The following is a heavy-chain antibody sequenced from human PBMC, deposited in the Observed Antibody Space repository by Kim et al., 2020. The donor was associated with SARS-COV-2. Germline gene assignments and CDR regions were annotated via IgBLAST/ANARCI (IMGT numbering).Heavy chain of an antibody. Sequence: SQTLSLTRAISGDSVSSNSAAWNWISQSPSRGLEWLGRTYYRSKWYNDYAVSVKSRITINPDTSKNQFSLQLNSVTPEDTAVYYCARVLASSSGLKLIAAAGYDGMDVWGQGTTVTGSS. D-gene: IGHD6-13*01. V-gene: IGHV6-1*01. CDR3: ARVLASSSGLKLIAAAGYDGMDV. CDR1: GDSVSSNSAA. J-gene: IGHJ6*02. CDR2: TYYRSKWYN.